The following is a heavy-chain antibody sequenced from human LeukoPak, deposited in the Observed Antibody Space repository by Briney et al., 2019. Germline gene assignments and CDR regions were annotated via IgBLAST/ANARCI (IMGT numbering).Heavy chain of an antibody. J-gene: IGHJ6*02. CDR3: ARSSNIVVVPAAIHHYYGMDV. Sequence: GESLKISCKGSEYSFTSCWIGWVRQMPEKGLEWMGIIYPGDSDTRYSPSFQGQVTISADKSISTAYLQWSSLKASDTAMYYCARSSNIVVVPAAIHHYYGMDVWGQGTTVTVSS. V-gene: IGHV5-51*01. CDR2: IYPGDSDT. CDR1: EYSFTSCW. D-gene: IGHD2-2*02.